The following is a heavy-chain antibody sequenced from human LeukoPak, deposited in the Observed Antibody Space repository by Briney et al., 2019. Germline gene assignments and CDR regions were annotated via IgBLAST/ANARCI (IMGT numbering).Heavy chain of an antibody. CDR2: VYYSGST. CDR1: GGSISSYY. Sequence: SETLSLTCTVSGGSISSYYWSWIRQPPGKGLVRIGFVYYSGSTNYNPSLRSRVTISVDTSKNQFPLKLTSVTAADTAVYYCARSRDGYNIPFDFWGQGTLVTVSS. CDR3: ARSRDGYNIPFDF. V-gene: IGHV4-59*01. D-gene: IGHD5-24*01. J-gene: IGHJ4*02.